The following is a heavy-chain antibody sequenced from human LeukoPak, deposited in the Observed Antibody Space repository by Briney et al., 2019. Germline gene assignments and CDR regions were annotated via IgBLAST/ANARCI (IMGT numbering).Heavy chain of an antibody. V-gene: IGHV1-69*13. D-gene: IGHD4-17*01. CDR2: IIPIFGTA. CDR1: GGTFISYA. J-gene: IGHJ4*02. CDR3: ARGSNYGDYVGRSSFDY. Sequence: ASVKVSCKASGGTFISYAISWVRQAPGQGLEWMGGIIPIFGTANYAQKFQGRVTITADESTSTAYMELSSLRSEDTAVYYCARGSNYGDYVGRSSFDYWGQGTLVTVSS.